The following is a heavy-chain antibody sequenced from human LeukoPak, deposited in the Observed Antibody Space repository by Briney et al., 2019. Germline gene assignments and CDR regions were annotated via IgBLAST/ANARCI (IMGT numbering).Heavy chain of an antibody. D-gene: IGHD3-16*01. CDR3: ARGQISENYAFDAFNI. J-gene: IGHJ3*02. Sequence: GGSLRLSCAASGFTFSSYAMHWVRQAPGRGLEYVSAIDGNGGSTYYENSVKGRFTISRDNSKNSLYLQMDSLRVEDMAVYYCARGQISENYAFDAFNIWGQGTMVT. CDR1: GFTFSSYA. V-gene: IGHV3-64*01. CDR2: IDGNGGST.